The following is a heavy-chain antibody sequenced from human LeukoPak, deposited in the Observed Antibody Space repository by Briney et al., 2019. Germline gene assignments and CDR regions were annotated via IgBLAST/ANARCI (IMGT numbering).Heavy chain of an antibody. CDR3: ARESANGYHCDY. CDR2: ISYDGSDS. D-gene: IGHD5-18*01. CDR1: GFTFSSHP. Sequence: GGSLRLSCTASGFTFSSHPMHWVRQAPGKGLEWVAVISYDGSDSYFADSVQGRISISRDNSKKTVYLQMNRLRAEDTAVYYCARESANGYHCDYWGQGTLVTVSS. J-gene: IGHJ4*02. V-gene: IGHV3-30*04.